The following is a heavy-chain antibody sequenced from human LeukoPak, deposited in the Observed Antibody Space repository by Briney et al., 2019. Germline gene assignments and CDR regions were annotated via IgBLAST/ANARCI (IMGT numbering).Heavy chain of an antibody. V-gene: IGHV3-30*18. D-gene: IGHD7-27*01. CDR1: GFTFSSYG. CDR2: ISYDGSNK. Sequence: PGGSLRLSCAASGFTFSSYGMHWVRQAPGKGLEWVAVISYDGSNKYYADSVKGRFTISRDNSKNTLYLQMNSLRAEDTAVYYCAKSLNWGLFYFDYWGQGTLVTVSS. J-gene: IGHJ4*02. CDR3: AKSLNWGLFYFDY.